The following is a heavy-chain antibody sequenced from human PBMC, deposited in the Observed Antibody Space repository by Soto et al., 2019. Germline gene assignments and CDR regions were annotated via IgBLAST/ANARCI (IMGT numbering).Heavy chain of an antibody. CDR3: ARARYQLLHPYYYGMDV. CDR2: IHYSGRT. Sequence: QVQLQESGPGLVKPSETLSLTCTVSGGSISSYYWSWIRQSPGKGLEWLGYIHYSGRTKSNPSLERRVTISVDTSRNRVSLKLSSVTAADSAVYFCARARYQLLHPYYYGMDVWGQGTTVTVSS. J-gene: IGHJ6*02. D-gene: IGHD2-2*01. V-gene: IGHV4-59*01. CDR1: GGSISSYY.